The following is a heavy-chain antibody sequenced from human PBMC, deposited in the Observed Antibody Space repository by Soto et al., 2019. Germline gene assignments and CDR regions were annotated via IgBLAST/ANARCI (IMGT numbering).Heavy chain of an antibody. D-gene: IGHD6-13*01. CDR1: GLTFSSYG. CDR2: ISYDGRNK. CDR3: AKDQPYSSSWYPGNSYYYGMAV. V-gene: IGHV3-30*18. Sequence: QVQLVESGGGVVQPGTSLRLSCAASGLTFSSYGMHWVRQAPGKGLEWVAVISYDGRNKYYADSVKGRFTISRDNSKNTLSLQMNSLRAEDTAVYYCAKDQPYSSSWYPGNSYYYGMAVWGQGTKVTVSS. J-gene: IGHJ6*02.